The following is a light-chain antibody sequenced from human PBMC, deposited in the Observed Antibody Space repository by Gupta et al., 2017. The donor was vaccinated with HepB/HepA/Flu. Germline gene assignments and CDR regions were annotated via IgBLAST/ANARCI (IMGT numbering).Light chain of an antibody. CDR2: AAS. CDR1: NGISSY. V-gene: IGKV1-9*01. J-gene: IGKJ5*01. Sequence: DIQLTQTPSFLSASVGDRVTITCRSSNGISSYLAWYQQKPGKAPKHLIYAASTLKSVVTSRCSGSGSGTEFTLTISSLQPEDFATYYCQQLNSYHRVTFGQGTRLEIK. CDR3: QQLNSYHRVT.